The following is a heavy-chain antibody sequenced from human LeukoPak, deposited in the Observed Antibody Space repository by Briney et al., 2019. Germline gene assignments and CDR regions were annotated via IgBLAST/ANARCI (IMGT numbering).Heavy chain of an antibody. J-gene: IGHJ4*02. Sequence: GRSLRPSCAPDGFTFSNYYMGWIRQTPGRGLGWLSYISGSGGDTHYADSVRGRFTISRDNPKNSLYLQMNSLRAEDTAMYYCARDIRAVGATLYFDYWGRGILVSVTS. V-gene: IGHV3-11*01. D-gene: IGHD1-26*01. CDR1: GFTFSNYY. CDR3: ARDIRAVGATLYFDY. CDR2: ISGSGGDT.